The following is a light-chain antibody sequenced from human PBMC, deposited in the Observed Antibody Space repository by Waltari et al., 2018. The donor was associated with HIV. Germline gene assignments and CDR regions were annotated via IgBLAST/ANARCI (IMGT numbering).Light chain of an antibody. CDR2: STS. J-gene: IGLJ2*01. CDR3: LLNYGGDQLGV. CDR1: TGAVTSDYY. V-gene: IGLV7-43*01. Sequence: QTVVTQEPSLTVSPGGTVTLTCASSTGAVTSDYYANWFQQKRGQAPRALIYSTSNRHSWTPARFSGSLLGGKAALTVSGVQPDDEAEYYCLLNYGGDQLGVFGGGTKLTVL.